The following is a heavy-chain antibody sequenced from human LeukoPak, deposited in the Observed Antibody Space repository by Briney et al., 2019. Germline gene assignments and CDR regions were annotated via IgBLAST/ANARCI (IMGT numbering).Heavy chain of an antibody. J-gene: IGHJ4*02. CDR2: IIGDGTST. Sequence: GGSLRLSCAASGFTFSSYWMHWVRQAPGKGLVWVSRIIGDGTSTTYADSVRGRFTISRDNAKHTLYLQMNSLRAEDTAVYYCATIYLSSGLWGQGTLVTVSS. D-gene: IGHD2/OR15-2a*01. V-gene: IGHV3-74*01. CDR1: GFTFSSYW. CDR3: ATIYLSSGL.